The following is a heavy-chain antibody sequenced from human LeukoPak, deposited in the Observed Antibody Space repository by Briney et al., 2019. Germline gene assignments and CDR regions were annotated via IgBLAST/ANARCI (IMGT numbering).Heavy chain of an antibody. J-gene: IGHJ5*02. V-gene: IGHV3-21*01. CDR1: GFTFSSYS. D-gene: IGHD2-2*01. Sequence: PGGSLRLSXAASGFTFSSYSMNWVRQAPGKGLEWVSSISSSSSYIYYADSVKGRFTISRDNAKNSLYLQMNSLRAEDTAVYYCARDIVVVPAAIEAHNWFDPWGQGTLVTVSS. CDR3: ARDIVVVPAAIEAHNWFDP. CDR2: ISSSSSYI.